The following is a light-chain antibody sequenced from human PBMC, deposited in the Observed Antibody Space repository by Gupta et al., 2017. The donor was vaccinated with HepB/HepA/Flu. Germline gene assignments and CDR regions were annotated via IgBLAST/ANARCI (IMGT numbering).Light chain of an antibody. CDR3: QHRDSTPVT. CDR1: QSISSY. J-gene: IGKJ4*01. CDR2: AAS. V-gene: IGKV1-39*01. Sequence: DIQMTQSPSSLSASVGDRVTITCRASQSISSYLNWYQQKPGKAPKLLIYAASSLQSGVPSRFSGSGYGTDFTLTISRLQPEDFATYYCQHRDSTPVTFGGGTKVEIK.